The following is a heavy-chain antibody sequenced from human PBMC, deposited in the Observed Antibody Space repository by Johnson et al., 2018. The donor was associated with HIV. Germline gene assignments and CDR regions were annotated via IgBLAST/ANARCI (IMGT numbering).Heavy chain of an antibody. Sequence: VQLVESGGGVVQPGGSLRLSCAASGFTFSSYGMHWVRQAPGKGLEWVAFIRYDGSNKYYADSVKGRFTISRDNAKNTLFLQMTSLRGEDTAKYYCAKDQSSSAFHALDIWGQGTVVTVS. CDR2: IRYDGSNK. D-gene: IGHD2-15*01. J-gene: IGHJ3*02. CDR1: GFTFSSYG. CDR3: AKDQSSSAFHALDI. V-gene: IGHV3-30*02.